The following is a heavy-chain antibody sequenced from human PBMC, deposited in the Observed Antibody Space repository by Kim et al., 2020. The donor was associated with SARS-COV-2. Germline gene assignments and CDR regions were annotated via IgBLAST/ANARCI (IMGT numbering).Heavy chain of an antibody. CDR3: VRSPLGDRGGLSPVY. CDR1: GFTFSSYW. CDR2: INIDGSTT. J-gene: IGHJ4*02. D-gene: IGHD3-16*01. Sequence: GGSLRLSCAASGFTFSSYWMHWVRQAPGKGLVWVSRINIDGSTTTYADSVKGRFTISRDNAKNTLYLQMNSLRAEDTAVYYCVRSPLGDRGGLSPVYWGQGTLVTVSS. V-gene: IGHV3-74*01.